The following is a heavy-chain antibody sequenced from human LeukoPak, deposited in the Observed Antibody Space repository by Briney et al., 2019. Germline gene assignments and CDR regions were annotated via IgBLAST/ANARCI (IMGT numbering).Heavy chain of an antibody. Sequence: GGSLRLSCAASGFTFSSYWMHWVRQAPGRGLVWVSRINSDGSSTSYADSVKGRFTISRDNAKNTLYLQMNSLRAEDTAVYYCAREGLMYYYDSSGYYFSTRYYYYMDVWGKGTTVTISS. D-gene: IGHD3-22*01. V-gene: IGHV3-74*01. J-gene: IGHJ6*03. CDR1: GFTFSSYW. CDR2: INSDGSST. CDR3: AREGLMYYYDSSGYYFSTRYYYYMDV.